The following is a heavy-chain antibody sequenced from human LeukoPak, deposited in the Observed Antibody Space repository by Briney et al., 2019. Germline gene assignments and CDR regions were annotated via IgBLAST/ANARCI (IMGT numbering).Heavy chain of an antibody. CDR1: GGTFSSYA. J-gene: IGHJ1*01. CDR3: ARGPTMVRGVIEGYFQH. V-gene: IGHV1-8*02. D-gene: IGHD3-10*01. CDR2: MNPNSGNT. Sequence: ASVKVSCKASGGTFSSYAISWVRQAPGQGLEWMGWMNPNSGNTGYAQKFQGRVTMTRNTSISTAYMELSSLRSEDTAVYYCARGPTMVRGVIEGYFQHWGQGTQVTVSS.